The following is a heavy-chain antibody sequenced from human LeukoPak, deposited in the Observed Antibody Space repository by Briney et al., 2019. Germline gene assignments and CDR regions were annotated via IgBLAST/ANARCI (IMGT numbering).Heavy chain of an antibody. D-gene: IGHD5-18*01. CDR2: IYYSGST. Sequence: SETLSLTCTVSGGSIRSYYWSWIRQPPGKGLEWIGYIYYSGSTNYNPSLKSRVTISVDTSKNQFSLKLSSVTAADTAVYYCARVGYSYGMGVDYWGQGTLVTVSS. V-gene: IGHV4-59*08. CDR1: GGSIRSYY. CDR3: ARVGYSYGMGVDY. J-gene: IGHJ4*02.